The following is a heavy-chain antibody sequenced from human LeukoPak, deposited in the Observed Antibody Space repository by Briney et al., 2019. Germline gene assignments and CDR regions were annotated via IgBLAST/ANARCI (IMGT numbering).Heavy chain of an antibody. V-gene: IGHV4-59*08. J-gene: IGHJ5*02. CDR1: GGSISSYY. D-gene: IGHD5-18*01. CDR2: IYYSGST. Sequence: SETLSLTCTVSGGSISSYYWSWIRQPPGKGLEWIGYIYYSGSTNYNPSLKSRVTISVDTSKNQFSLKLSSVTAADTAVYYCARQYTAMVTREVDWFDPWGQGTLVTVSS. CDR3: ARQYTAMVTREVDWFDP.